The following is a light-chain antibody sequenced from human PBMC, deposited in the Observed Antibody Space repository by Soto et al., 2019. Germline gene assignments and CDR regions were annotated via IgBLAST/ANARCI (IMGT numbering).Light chain of an antibody. CDR1: QSVSSN. J-gene: IGKJ1*01. Sequence: EIVMTQSPATLSVSPGERATLSCRASQSVSSNLAWYTQKPGQAPRLLIYGAATRATGIPARFSGRGSGTEFTLPISSLQSEDFAVSYCQQYNNWPGTFGQGTKVEIK. CDR3: QQYNNWPGT. CDR2: GAA. V-gene: IGKV3-15*01.